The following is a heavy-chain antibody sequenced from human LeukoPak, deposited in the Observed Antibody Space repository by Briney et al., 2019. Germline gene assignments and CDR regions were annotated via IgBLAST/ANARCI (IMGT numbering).Heavy chain of an antibody. CDR2: ISYDGSNK. J-gene: IGHJ4*02. D-gene: IGHD3-10*01. V-gene: IGHV3-30*18. Sequence: GGSLRLSCAASGFTFSSYGMHWVRQAPGKGLEWVAVISYDGSNKYYADSVKGRFTISRDNSKNTLYLQMNSLRAEDTAVYYCAKDNYYGTGTITYFDYWGQGTLVTVSS. CDR1: GFTFSSYG. CDR3: AKDNYYGTGTITYFDY.